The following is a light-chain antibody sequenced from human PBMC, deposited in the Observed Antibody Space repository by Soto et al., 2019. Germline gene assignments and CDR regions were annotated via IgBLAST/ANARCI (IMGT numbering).Light chain of an antibody. Sequence: QLVLTQSPSASASLGASVKLTCTLSSGHSSYAIAWHQQQPEKGPRYLMKLNSDGSHSKGDGIPDRFSGSSSGAERYLTISSLQSEDEADYYCQTCGTGNVVFGGGTKLTVL. CDR1: SGHSSYA. CDR3: QTCGTGNVV. V-gene: IGLV4-69*01. J-gene: IGLJ2*01. CDR2: LNSDGSH.